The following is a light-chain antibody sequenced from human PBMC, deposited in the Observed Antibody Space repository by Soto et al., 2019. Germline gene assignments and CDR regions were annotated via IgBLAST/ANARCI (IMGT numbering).Light chain of an antibody. Sequence: DIQMTQSPSTLSAAVGDRVTITCQASQSIRTWLAWYQQRPGEAPNLLIYEASKLQIGVPSRFGGSGSGTEFTVTISSLQPDDVSTYYCQQYYSYQYTFGQGTKLEI. CDR3: QQYYSYQYT. V-gene: IGKV1-5*03. J-gene: IGKJ2*01. CDR2: EAS. CDR1: QSIRTW.